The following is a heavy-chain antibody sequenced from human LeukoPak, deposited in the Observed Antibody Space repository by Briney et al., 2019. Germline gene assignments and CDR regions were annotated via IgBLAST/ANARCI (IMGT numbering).Heavy chain of an antibody. CDR2: ITSGGNT. D-gene: IGHD6-13*01. J-gene: IGHJ4*02. V-gene: IGHV3-66*01. CDR1: GFTVSSNY. CDR3: ARVRIRTAASDYFDY. Sequence: GGSLRLSCAASGFTVSSNYMNWVRQAPGKGLEWVSVITSGGNTYYADSVKGRFTTSRDNAKNTLYLQMNSLRAEDTAVYYCARVRIRTAASDYFDYWGQGTLVTVSS.